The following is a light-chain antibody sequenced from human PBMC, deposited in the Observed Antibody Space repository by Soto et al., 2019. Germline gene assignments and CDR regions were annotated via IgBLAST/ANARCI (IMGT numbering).Light chain of an antibody. CDR2: DNN. CDR3: GTWDSNLSANV. CDR1: SSNIGNNY. V-gene: IGLV1-51*01. J-gene: IGLJ1*01. Sequence: QSVLTQPPSVSAAPGQKVTISCSGSSSNIGNNYVSWYQQHPGTAPKLLIYDNNQRPSGIPDRFSASKSGTSAILGITGLQTGDDADYYCGTWDSNLSANVFGTGTKVTVL.